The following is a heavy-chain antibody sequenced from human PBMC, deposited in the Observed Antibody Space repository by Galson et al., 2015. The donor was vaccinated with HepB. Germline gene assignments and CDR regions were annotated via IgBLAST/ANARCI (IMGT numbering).Heavy chain of an antibody. CDR2: ISGTGATT. D-gene: IGHD3/OR15-3a*01. V-gene: IGHV3-23*01. Sequence: SLRLSCAVSGFTFRSYAVSWVRRAPGKGLEWVSAISGTGATTHYTDSMKGRFSISRDTSKGTVFLQMNSLRGDDTAVYYCARDEGYSRGTGYIPTSFDYWGQGTLVTVSS. CDR3: ARDEGYSRGTGYIPTSFDY. J-gene: IGHJ4*02. CDR1: GFTFRSYA.